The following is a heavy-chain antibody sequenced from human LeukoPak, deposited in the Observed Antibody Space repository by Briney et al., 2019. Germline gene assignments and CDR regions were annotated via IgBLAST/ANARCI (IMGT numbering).Heavy chain of an antibody. J-gene: IGHJ6*02. CDR2: ISWNSGSI. Sequence: GGSLRLSCAASGFTFDDYAMHWVRQAPGKGLEWVSGISWNSGSIGYADSVKGRFTISRDNAKNSLYLQMNSLRAEDTALYYCAKDMSPLITTVTTWRYYYYGMDVWGQGTTVTVSS. V-gene: IGHV3-9*01. CDR1: GFTFDDYA. CDR3: AKDMSPLITTVTTWRYYYYGMDV. D-gene: IGHD4-17*01.